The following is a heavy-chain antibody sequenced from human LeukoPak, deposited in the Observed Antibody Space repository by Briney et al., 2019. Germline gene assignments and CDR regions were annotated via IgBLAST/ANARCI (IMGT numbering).Heavy chain of an antibody. V-gene: IGHV3-23*01. CDR1: GFTFSSYA. CDR2: ISGSGGST. D-gene: IGHD4-17*01. CDR3: AKFEKRDYGDYYFDY. Sequence: PGGSLRLSCAASGFTFSSYAMSWVRQAPGKGLEWVPAISGSGGSTYYADSVKGRFTISRDNSKNTLYLQMNSLRAEDTAVYYCAKFEKRDYGDYYFDYWGQGTLVTVSS. J-gene: IGHJ4*02.